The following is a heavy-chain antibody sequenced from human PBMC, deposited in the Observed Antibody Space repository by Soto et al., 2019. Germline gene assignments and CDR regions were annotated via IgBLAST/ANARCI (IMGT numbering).Heavy chain of an antibody. CDR2: IYPGDSDS. J-gene: IGHJ5*02. CDR1: VYSFSTSW. V-gene: IGHV5-51*01. Sequence: GESQKISCKVSVYSFSTSWMGWVRPLPVKGLEWMGIIYPGDSDSRYGPPFEGHVTFSVDKSISTAYLEWSSLKASDTAIYYCARLSRRVAQESNYFDPWGQGTLVTVSS. D-gene: IGHD2-8*01. CDR3: ARLSRRVAQESNYFDP.